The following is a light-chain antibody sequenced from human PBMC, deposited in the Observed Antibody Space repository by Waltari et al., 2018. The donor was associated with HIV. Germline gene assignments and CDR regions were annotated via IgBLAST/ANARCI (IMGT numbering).Light chain of an antibody. CDR2: DAS. J-gene: IGKJ2*01. Sequence: ETVLTQSPATLSLSPGEKATLSCRASQSVSSYLAWYQQKPGQAPRRLIYDASNRAAGIPARFSGSGSGTDFTLTISSLEPEDFAVYYCQQRSNWPYTFGQGTRVEIK. CDR1: QSVSSY. V-gene: IGKV3-11*01. CDR3: QQRSNWPYT.